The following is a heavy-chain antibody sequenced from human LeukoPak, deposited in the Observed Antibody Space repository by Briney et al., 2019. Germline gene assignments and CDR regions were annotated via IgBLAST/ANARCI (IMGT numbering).Heavy chain of an antibody. V-gene: IGHV3-21*01. Sequence: GGSLRLSCAASGFTFSSYSMNWVRQAPGKGLEWVSSISSSSSYIYYADSVKGRFTISRDNAKNSLYLQMNSLRAEDTAVYYCARDSGRITAMGLAIDYWGQGTLVTVSS. CDR2: ISSSSSYI. CDR3: ARDSGRITAMGLAIDY. J-gene: IGHJ4*02. D-gene: IGHD2-15*01. CDR1: GFTFSSYS.